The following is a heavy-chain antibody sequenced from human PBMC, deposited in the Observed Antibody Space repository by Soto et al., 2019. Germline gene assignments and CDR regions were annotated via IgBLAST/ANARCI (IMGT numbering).Heavy chain of an antibody. Sequence: QVQLVQSGAEVKKPGASVKVSCKASGYTFTGYYMHWVRQAPGQGLEWMGRINPNSGGTNYAQKFQGWVTMTRDTSISTAYMELSRLRTDDTAVYYCARESVIAAAGNYYYYGMDVWGQGTTVTVSS. CDR2: INPNSGGT. J-gene: IGHJ6*02. D-gene: IGHD6-13*01. CDR1: GYTFTGYY. V-gene: IGHV1-2*04. CDR3: ARESVIAAAGNYYYYGMDV.